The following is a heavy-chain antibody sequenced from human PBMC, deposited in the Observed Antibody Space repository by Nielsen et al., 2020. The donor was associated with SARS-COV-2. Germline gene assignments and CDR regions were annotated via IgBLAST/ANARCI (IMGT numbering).Heavy chain of an antibody. Sequence: WVRQAPGQGLEWMGWISAYNGNTNYAQKLQGRVTMTTDTSTSTAYMELRSLRSEDTAVYYCARDRQKRFDFWGQGTLVTVSS. CDR3: ARDRQKRFDF. CDR2: ISAYNGNT. V-gene: IGHV1-18*01. J-gene: IGHJ4*02.